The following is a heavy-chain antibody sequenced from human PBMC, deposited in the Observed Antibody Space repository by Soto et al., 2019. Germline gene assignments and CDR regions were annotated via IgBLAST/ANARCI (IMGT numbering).Heavy chain of an antibody. CDR1: GDSITSYG. J-gene: IGHJ6*02. Sequence: ASVKVSCKESGDSITSYGISCVRQAPGQGLEWMGWISAYNGNTNYAQKLQGRVTMTTDTSTSTAYMELRSLRSDDTAVYYCARDNGFGESDVWGQGTTVTVSS. CDR2: ISAYNGNT. CDR3: ARDNGFGESDV. D-gene: IGHD3-10*01. V-gene: IGHV1-18*01.